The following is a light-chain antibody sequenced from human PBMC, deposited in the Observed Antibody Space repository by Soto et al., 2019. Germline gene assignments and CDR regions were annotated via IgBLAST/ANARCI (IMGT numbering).Light chain of an antibody. J-gene: IGLJ2*01. V-gene: IGLV2-23*02. CDR3: CSYAGATTFEV. CDR2: EVT. CDR1: SSDVGDYNL. Sequence: QSALTQPASVSGSPGQPITISCTGTSSDVGDYNLVSWYQQHPGKAPQLIIYEVTKRPSGVSNRFSASKSGNTASLTISGLQAEDEADYYCCSYAGATTFEVFGGGTKLTVL.